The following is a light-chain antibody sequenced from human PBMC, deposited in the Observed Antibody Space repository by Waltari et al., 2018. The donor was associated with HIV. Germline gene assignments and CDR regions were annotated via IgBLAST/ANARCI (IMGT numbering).Light chain of an antibody. J-gene: IGKJ1*01. CDR3: QQSYSTLTWT. V-gene: IGKV1-39*01. CDR1: QSISSY. Sequence: DIQIIQSPSSLSASVGDRVTITCRASQSISSYLNWYQQKPGKAPKLLSYAASSLQSGVPSRFSGSGSGTDFTLTISSLQPEDFATYYCQQSYSTLTWTFGQGTKVEIK. CDR2: AAS.